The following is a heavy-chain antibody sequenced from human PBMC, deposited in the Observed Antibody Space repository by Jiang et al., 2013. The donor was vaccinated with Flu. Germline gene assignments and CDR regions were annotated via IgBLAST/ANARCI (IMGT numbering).Heavy chain of an antibody. D-gene: IGHD1-1*01. V-gene: IGHV5-10-1*03. CDR2: IDPSDSYT. J-gene: IGHJ6*02. Sequence: VQLVESGAEVKKPGESLRISCKGSGYSFTSYWISWVRQMPGKGLEWMGRIDPSDSYTNYSPSFQGHVAISADKSISTAYLQWSSLKASDTAMYYCARLDGPPWPNYYGMDVWGQGTTVTVSS. CDR1: GYSFTSYW. CDR3: ARLDGPPWPNYYGMDV.